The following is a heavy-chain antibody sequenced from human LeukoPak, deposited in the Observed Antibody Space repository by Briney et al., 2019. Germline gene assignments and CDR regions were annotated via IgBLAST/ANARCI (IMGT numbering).Heavy chain of an antibody. CDR2: ISSSSSYI. V-gene: IGHV3-21*01. J-gene: IGHJ4*02. Sequence: GGSLRLSCAASGFTFSSYSMNWVRQAPGKGLEWVSSISSSSSYIYYADSVKGRFTISRDNAKNSLYLQMNSLRAEDTAVYYCARVGIAWEQGPFDYWGQGTLVTVSS. CDR1: GFTFSSYS. D-gene: IGHD1-26*01. CDR3: ARVGIAWEQGPFDY.